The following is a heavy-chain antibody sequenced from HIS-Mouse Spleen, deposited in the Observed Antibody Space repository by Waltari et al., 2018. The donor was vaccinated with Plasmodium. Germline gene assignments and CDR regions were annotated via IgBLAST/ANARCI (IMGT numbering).Heavy chain of an antibody. D-gene: IGHD6-6*01. V-gene: IGHV3-53*01. CDR1: GFTVGSNH. CDR2: IYSGGST. J-gene: IGHJ3*02. Sequence: EVQLVESGGGLIQLGGSLGLSGAASGFTVGSNHMSWVRQAPGKGLEWVSVIYSGGSTYYADSVKGRFTISRDNSKNTLYLQMNSLRAEDTAVYYCARGMKSSSSAFDIWGQGTMVTVSS. CDR3: ARGMKSSSSAFDI.